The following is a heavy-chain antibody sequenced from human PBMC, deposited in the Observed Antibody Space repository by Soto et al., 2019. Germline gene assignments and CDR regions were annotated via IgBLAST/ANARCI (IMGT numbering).Heavy chain of an antibody. CDR2: INHSGST. D-gene: IGHD3-10*01. CDR1: GGSFSGYY. J-gene: IGHJ6*02. Sequence: PSETLSLTCAVYGGSFSGYYWIWIRQPPGKGLEWIGEINHSGSTNYNPSLKSRVTISVDTSKNQFSLKLSSVTAADTAVYYCARGSLWFGELWNVWGQGTTVTVSS. V-gene: IGHV4-34*01. CDR3: ARGSLWFGELWNV.